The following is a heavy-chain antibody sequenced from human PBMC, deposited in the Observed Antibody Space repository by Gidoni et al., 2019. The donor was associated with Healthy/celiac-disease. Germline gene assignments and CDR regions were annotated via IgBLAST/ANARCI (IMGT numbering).Heavy chain of an antibody. CDR1: GFSVSSTY. J-gene: IGHJ4*01. V-gene: IGHV3-53*01. CDR3: AGGSGWSTY. CDR2: SYDGGST. Sequence: EAQRMASGGGLTQPGGSLRLSRAAFGFSVSSTYMRWVRKASGKGLEWFSVSYDGGSTYYADSVKGRFTISRDNSKNTLYLQMNRLRAVDTAVYYCAGGSGWSTYWGHGTLVTVSS. D-gene: IGHD6-19*01.